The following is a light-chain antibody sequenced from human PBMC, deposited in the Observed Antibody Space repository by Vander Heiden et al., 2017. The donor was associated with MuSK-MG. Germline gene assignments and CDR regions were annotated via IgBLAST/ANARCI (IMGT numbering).Light chain of an antibody. CDR3: MQARQTPPT. J-gene: IGKJ5*01. CDR2: LGS. Sequence: DIVMTQSPLSLPVTPGEPASVSCRSSQSLLHSHGYNYWDWYLKKPEQSPHLLFYLGSNRAAGVPERCSGSGSGTDFTLKISRVEAEDVGVYYCMQARQTPPTFGQGTRLEIK. CDR1: QSLLHSHGYNY. V-gene: IGKV2-28*01.